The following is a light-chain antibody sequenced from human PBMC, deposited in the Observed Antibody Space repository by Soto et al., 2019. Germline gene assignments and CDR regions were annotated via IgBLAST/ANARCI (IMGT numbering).Light chain of an antibody. Sequence: QSALTQPASVSGSPGQSITISCTGTSSDVGSYNLVSWYQHHPGKAPKLMIYEVSKRPSGVSNRFSGSKSGNTASLTISGLQAEDEADYYCCSYAGISSSPYVFGTGPKVTV. J-gene: IGLJ1*01. CDR3: CSYAGISSSPYV. V-gene: IGLV2-23*02. CDR1: SSDVGSYNL. CDR2: EVS.